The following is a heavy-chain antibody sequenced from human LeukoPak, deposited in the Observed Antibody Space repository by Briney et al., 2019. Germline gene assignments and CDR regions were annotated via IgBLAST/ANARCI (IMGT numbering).Heavy chain of an antibody. D-gene: IGHD2-21*01. CDR1: GGSFSGYN. CDR3: ARGLGTNDWYDAFDI. Sequence: PSETLSLTCEVYGGSFSGYNCSWIRQSPGKGLEWIGEINHSGSANYNPSLKSRVTLSLDTSEKQFSLKLSSVTAADTAVYYCARGLGTNDWYDAFDIWGQGTMVTVSS. J-gene: IGHJ3*02. V-gene: IGHV4-34*01. CDR2: INHSGSA.